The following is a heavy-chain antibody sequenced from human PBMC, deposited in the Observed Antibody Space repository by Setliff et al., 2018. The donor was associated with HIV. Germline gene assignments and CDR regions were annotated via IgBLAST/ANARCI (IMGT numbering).Heavy chain of an antibody. CDR3: ARTPHYYDYAWGSYGAPLYYFDH. J-gene: IGHJ4*02. V-gene: IGHV3-73*01. CDR1: GFTFSVYD. Sequence: GESLKISCAASGFTFSVYDMHWVRLVTGKGLEWVGRILDKANNYATAYAASLEGRFTISRDNSKNTLFLQMNSLTAEDTAVYYCARTPHYYDYAWGSYGAPLYYFDHWGQGTLVTVSS. D-gene: IGHD3-16*01. CDR2: ILDKANNYAT.